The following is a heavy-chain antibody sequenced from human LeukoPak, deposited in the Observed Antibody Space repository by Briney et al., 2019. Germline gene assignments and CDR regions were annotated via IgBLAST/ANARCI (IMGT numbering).Heavy chain of an antibody. CDR2: IWFDGSKN. J-gene: IGHJ4*02. D-gene: IGHD2-2*02. CDR1: GFTFRNYG. V-gene: IGHV3-33*01. CDR3: ARAPYTTGRSFYFDS. Sequence: PGGSLRLSCATSGFTFRNYGMHWVRQAPGKGPEWVAIIWFDGSKNYYADSVKGRFTISRDNFNNTLYLQMNSLRAEDTGLYYCARAPYTTGRSFYFDSWGQGTLVTVSS.